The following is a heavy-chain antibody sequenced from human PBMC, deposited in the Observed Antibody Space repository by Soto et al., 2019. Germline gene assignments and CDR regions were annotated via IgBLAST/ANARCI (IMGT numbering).Heavy chain of an antibody. CDR1: GYTFTSYG. Sequence: QVQLVQSGAEVKKTGASVKVSCKASGYTFTSYGISWVRQAPGQGLEWMGWISAYNGNTNYAQKLQGRVTMTTDTSTSTAYMELRSLRSDDTAVYYCARVWDLALSSSWVSWFDPWGQGTLVTVSS. CDR3: ARVWDLALSSSWVSWFDP. V-gene: IGHV1-18*01. D-gene: IGHD6-13*01. J-gene: IGHJ5*02. CDR2: ISAYNGNT.